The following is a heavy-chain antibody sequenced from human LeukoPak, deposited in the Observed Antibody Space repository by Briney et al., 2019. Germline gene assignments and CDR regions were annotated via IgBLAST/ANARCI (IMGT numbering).Heavy chain of an antibody. J-gene: IGHJ4*02. CDR3: SIAVATRSRSDF. CDR2: ISPSGGNT. CDR1: GYTFIIYY. Sequence: ASVNVSCKASGYTFIIYYIHWVRQAPGQGLERMGIISPSGGNTRYAQKFEVRVPMTRDTSTSTLHMELTIQRPEDTAEYYCSIAVATRSRSDFWGQRTLVTLSS. V-gene: IGHV1-46*01. D-gene: IGHD5-12*01.